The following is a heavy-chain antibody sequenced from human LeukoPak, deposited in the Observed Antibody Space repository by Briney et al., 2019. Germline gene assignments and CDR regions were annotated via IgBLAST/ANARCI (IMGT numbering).Heavy chain of an antibody. V-gene: IGHV1-2*02. CDR1: GYTFTGYY. D-gene: IGHD3-10*01. CDR2: INPNSGGT. J-gene: IGHJ5*02. CDR3: ARGKERITMVRGVIMETENWFDP. Sequence: GASVRVSCKASGYTFTGYYMHWVRQAPGQGLEWMGWINPNSGGTNYAQKFQGRVTMTRDTSISTAYMELSRLRSDDTAVYYCARGKERITMVRGVIMETENWFDPWGQGTLVTVSS.